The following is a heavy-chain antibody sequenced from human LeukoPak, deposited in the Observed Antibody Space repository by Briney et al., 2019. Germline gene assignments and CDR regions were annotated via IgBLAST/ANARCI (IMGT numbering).Heavy chain of an antibody. CDR2: IYYSGST. J-gene: IGHJ4*02. V-gene: IGHV4-39*01. CDR1: GGSISSSSYY. Sequence: SETLSLTCTVSGGSISSSSYYWGWIRQPPGKGLEWIGSIYYSGSTYYNPSLESRVTISVDTSKNQFSLKLSSVTAADTAVYYCVTGILTGYLANDYWGQGTLVTVSS. CDR3: VTGILTGYLANDY. D-gene: IGHD3-9*01.